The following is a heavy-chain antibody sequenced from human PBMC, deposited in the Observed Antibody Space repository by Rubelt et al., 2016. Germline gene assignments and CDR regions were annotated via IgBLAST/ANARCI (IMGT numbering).Heavy chain of an antibody. Sequence: QVQLQQWGAGLLKPSETLSLTCAVSGGSFSAYYWSWIRQPPGKGLEWIGEINHSGSTTYNPSLKSRVTMSVDTSKDQFSLTLLSVTAADTAVYYCASQRGYSRGRHWCQGTLVTVAA. CDR1: GGSFSAYY. CDR3: ASQRGYSRGRH. J-gene: IGHJ1*01. V-gene: IGHV4-34*01. CDR2: INHSGST. D-gene: IGHD6-19*01.